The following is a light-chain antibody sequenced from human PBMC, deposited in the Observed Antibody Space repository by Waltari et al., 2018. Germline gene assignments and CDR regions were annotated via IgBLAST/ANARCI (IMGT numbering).Light chain of an antibody. CDR2: RND. V-gene: IGLV1-44*01. J-gene: IGLJ3*02. CDR3: ASWDDSLNGHWV. CDR1: SSNLGNNV. Sequence: QSVLTQPPSASGTPGQRVTISCSGTSSNLGNNVVNWYQQVPGTAPKLLIYRNDLRPSGVPYRFSASKSGTSASLAISGLQSEDEAEYYYASWDDSLNGHWVFGGGTKVTVL.